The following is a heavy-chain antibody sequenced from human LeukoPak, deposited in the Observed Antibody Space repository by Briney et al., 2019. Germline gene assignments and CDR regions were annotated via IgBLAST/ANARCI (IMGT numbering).Heavy chain of an antibody. Sequence: ASVKVSCKASGGTFSSYAISWVRQAPGQGLEWMGGIIPIFGTANYAQKFQGRVTITAVESTSTAYMELSSLRSEDTAVYYCTRDGSGSYRPFDYWGQGTLVTVSS. CDR2: IIPIFGTA. D-gene: IGHD3-10*01. V-gene: IGHV1-69*01. CDR3: TRDGSGSYRPFDY. J-gene: IGHJ4*02. CDR1: GGTFSSYA.